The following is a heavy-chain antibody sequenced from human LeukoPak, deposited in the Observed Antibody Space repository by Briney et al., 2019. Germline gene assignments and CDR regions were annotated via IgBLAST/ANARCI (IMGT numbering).Heavy chain of an antibody. V-gene: IGHV4-59*01. J-gene: IGHJ5*02. CDR2: IYYSGST. D-gene: IGHD3-3*01. CDR3: ARFRYYDFWSGHNWYDP. Sequence: SETLSLTCTVSGGSISSYYWSWIRQPPGKGLEWIGYIYYSGSTNYNPSLKSRVTISVDTSKNQFSLKLSSVTAADTAVYYCARFRYYDFWSGHNWYDPWGQGTLVTVSS. CDR1: GGSISSYY.